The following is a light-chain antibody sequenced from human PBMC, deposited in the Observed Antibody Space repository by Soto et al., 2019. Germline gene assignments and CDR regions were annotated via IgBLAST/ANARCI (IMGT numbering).Light chain of an antibody. J-gene: IGKJ2*02. CDR1: QSVSSSY. CDR3: QHYGSSPST. CDR2: GAS. V-gene: IGKV3-20*01. Sequence: EIVLTQSPGTLSLSPGERATLSCRASQSVSSSYLAWYQQKPGQAPRLLIYGASSRATGIPDRFSGSGSRTDFTLTISRLEPEDFAVYYCQHYGSSPSTFGQGTKLEIK.